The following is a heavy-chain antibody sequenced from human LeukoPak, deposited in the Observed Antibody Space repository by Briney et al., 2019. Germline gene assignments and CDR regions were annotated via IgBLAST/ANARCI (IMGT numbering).Heavy chain of an antibody. CDR1: VYTFTGYY. J-gene: IGHJ4*02. Sequence: GASVKVSCKASVYTFTGYYMHWVRQAPGQGLECMGWINPNSGGTNYAQKFQGRVTMTRDTSISTAYMELSRLRSDDTAVYYCARSSYCSGCSCYGRLSDYWGQGTLVTVSS. V-gene: IGHV1-2*02. CDR2: INPNSGGT. CDR3: ARSSYCSGCSCYGRLSDY. D-gene: IGHD2-15*01.